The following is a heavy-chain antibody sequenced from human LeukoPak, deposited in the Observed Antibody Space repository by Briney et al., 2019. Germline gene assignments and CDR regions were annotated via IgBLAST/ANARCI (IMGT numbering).Heavy chain of an antibody. Sequence: SETLSLTCAVYGGSFSAYYWTWIRQPPGKGLEWIGEINHSGSTNYNPSLKSRVTISVDTSKNQFSLKLSSVTAADTAVYYCARDDGSSWYAGSSRHNWFDPWGQGTLVTVSS. CDR2: INHSGST. V-gene: IGHV4-34*01. CDR1: GGSFSAYY. D-gene: IGHD6-13*01. J-gene: IGHJ5*02. CDR3: ARDDGSSWYAGSSRHNWFDP.